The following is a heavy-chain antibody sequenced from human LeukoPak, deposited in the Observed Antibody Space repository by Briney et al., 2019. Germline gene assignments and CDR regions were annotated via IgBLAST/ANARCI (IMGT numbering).Heavy chain of an antibody. J-gene: IGHJ5*02. V-gene: IGHV4-30-2*01. CDR1: GGSISSGGYS. CDR3: ASSTPYYDFWSGYYQENWFDP. Sequence: SETLSLTCAVSGGSISSGGYSWSWIRQPPGKGLEWIGYIYHSGSTYYNPSLKSRVTISVDRSKNQFSLKLSSVTAADTAVYYCASSTPYYDFWSGYYQENWFDPWGQGTLVTVSP. D-gene: IGHD3-3*01. CDR2: IYHSGST.